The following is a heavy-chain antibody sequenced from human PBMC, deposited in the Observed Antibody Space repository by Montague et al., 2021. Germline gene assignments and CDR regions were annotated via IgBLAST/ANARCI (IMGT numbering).Heavy chain of an antibody. V-gene: IGHV4-39*01. CDR2: IYYNGTT. CDR1: GGSISSASYY. Sequence: SETLSLTCTVSGGSISSASYYWGWIRPPPGKGLEFIGVIYYNGTTYHNPSLKSRVTVSMDTSKNQFSLKLGSVTAADTAVYYCARSLYCTGGSCYSGFDPWGQGTLVTASS. D-gene: IGHD2-15*01. J-gene: IGHJ5*02. CDR3: ARSLYCTGGSCYSGFDP.